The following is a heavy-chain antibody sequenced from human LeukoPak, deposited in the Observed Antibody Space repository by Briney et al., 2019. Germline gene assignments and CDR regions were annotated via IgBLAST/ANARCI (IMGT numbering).Heavy chain of an antibody. CDR1: GYTVTVYY. Sequence: ASVKVSCTASGYTVTVYYMHWVRQAPGQGLEWMGWINPNSGGTNYAQKFQGRVTMTRDTSISTAYMELSRLRSDDTAVYYCARGVTKDFQYWGQGTLVTVSS. CDR3: ARGVTKDFQY. CDR2: INPNSGGT. V-gene: IGHV1-2*02. D-gene: IGHD4-17*01. J-gene: IGHJ1*01.